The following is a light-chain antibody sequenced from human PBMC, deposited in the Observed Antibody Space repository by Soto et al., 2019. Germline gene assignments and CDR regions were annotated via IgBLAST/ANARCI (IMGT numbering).Light chain of an antibody. J-gene: IGLJ3*02. CDR3: SSYTSISLWV. Sequence: QSALTQPASVSGSPGQSITISCTGTSSDVGGYDYVSWYQQHPGKAPKLMIYKVSNRPSGVSNRFSGSKSGNTASLTISGLQAEDEANYYCSSYTSISLWVFGGGTQLTVL. V-gene: IGLV2-14*01. CDR2: KVS. CDR1: SSDVGGYDY.